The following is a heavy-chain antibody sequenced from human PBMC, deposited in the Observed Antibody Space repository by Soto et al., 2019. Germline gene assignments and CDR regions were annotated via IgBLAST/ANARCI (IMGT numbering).Heavy chain of an antibody. CDR1: GYSFTTYA. CDR2: INGGNGNT. CDR3: ARGKGMEENYYSYAMDV. J-gene: IGHJ6*02. V-gene: IGHV1-3*01. D-gene: IGHD1-1*01. Sequence: ASVKVSCKASGYSFTTYAMHWVRQAPGQRLEWMGWINGGNGNTKYSQKFQDRVTITRDTSASIAYMELSSLRSEDTAVYYCARGKGMEENYYSYAMDVWGQGTTVTVSS.